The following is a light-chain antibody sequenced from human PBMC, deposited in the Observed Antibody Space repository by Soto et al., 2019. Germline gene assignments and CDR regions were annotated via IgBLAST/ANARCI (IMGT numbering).Light chain of an antibody. CDR2: STS. Sequence: EIVLTQSPGTLSLSPGERATLSCRASQAFGNSYLAWYQQTPGQPPRLLIFSTSTRAAGIPDRFTGSGSGTDFTLDITSLKTEDAAVYVCQQYGASPWTFGQGTKLEIK. J-gene: IGKJ1*01. CDR1: QAFGNSY. V-gene: IGKV3-20*01. CDR3: QQYGASPWT.